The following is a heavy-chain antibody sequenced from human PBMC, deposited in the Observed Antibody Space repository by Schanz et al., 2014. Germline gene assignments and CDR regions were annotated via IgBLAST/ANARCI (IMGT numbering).Heavy chain of an antibody. J-gene: IGHJ5*02. CDR2: INLSGGST. CDR3: AREVGLYDRGWFDP. CDR1: GYTFTSYS. D-gene: IGHD3-22*01. Sequence: QVQLVQSGAEVKKPGASVKVSCKASGYTFTSYSMHWVRQAPGQGLEWMGIINLSGGSTNNARKFQGRLTMTRDTSTSTVYMELSSLRSEDTAVYYCAREVGLYDRGWFDPWGQGTLXTVSS. V-gene: IGHV1-46*01.